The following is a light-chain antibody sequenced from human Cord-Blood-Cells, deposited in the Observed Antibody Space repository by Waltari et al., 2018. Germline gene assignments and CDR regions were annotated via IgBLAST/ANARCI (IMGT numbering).Light chain of an antibody. V-gene: IGLV8-61*01. CDR1: SGSVSTSYY. Sequence: QTVVTQEPSFSVSPGGTVTPTCGLSSGSVSTSYYPSWYQQTPGQAPRTLIYSTNTRSSGVPDRFSGSIPGNKAALTITGAQADDESDYYCVLYMGSGISVFGGGTKLTVL. CDR2: STN. CDR3: VLYMGSGISV. J-gene: IGLJ2*01.